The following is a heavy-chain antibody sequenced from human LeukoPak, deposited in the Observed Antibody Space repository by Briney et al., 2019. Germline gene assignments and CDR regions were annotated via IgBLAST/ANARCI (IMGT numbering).Heavy chain of an antibody. CDR3: ARDKGNDVLRYFDWLYYMDV. CDR2: INPNSGGT. CDR1: GYTFTSYG. D-gene: IGHD3-9*01. Sequence: ASVKVSCKASGYTFTSYGISWVRQAPGQGLEWMGWINPNSGGTNYAQKFQGRVTMTRDTSISTAYMELSRLRSDDTAVYYCARDKGNDVLRYFDWLYYMDVWGKGTTVTISS. V-gene: IGHV1-2*02. J-gene: IGHJ6*03.